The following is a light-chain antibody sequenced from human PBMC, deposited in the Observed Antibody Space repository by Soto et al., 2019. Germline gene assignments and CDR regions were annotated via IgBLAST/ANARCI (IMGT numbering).Light chain of an antibody. V-gene: IGLV2-23*01. Sequence: QSALTQPASVSGSPGQSITISCTGTSRDFGTYNLVSWYQQHPGKVPKLMIYEGSKRPSGVSNRFSGSKSGNTASLTISGLQAEDEAGYYCCSYAGGPTWVVFGGGTKLTVL. J-gene: IGLJ2*01. CDR1: SRDFGTYNL. CDR3: CSYAGGPTWVV. CDR2: EGS.